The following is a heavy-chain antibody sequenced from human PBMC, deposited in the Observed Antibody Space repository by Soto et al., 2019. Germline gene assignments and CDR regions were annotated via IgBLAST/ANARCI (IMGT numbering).Heavy chain of an antibody. CDR2: VYWDDDK. CDR3: AHSSEPTFLDY. J-gene: IGHJ4*02. CDR1: GFSLNTSGVG. V-gene: IGHV2-5*02. Sequence: QITLKESGPTLVKPTQTLTLTCTFSGFSLNTSGVGVGWIRQPQGKALELLALVYWDDDKRYSPSLKSRPTSTKDTSTNQVVLTMANMDPVDTATYYCAHSSEPTFLDYWGQGTLVTVSS.